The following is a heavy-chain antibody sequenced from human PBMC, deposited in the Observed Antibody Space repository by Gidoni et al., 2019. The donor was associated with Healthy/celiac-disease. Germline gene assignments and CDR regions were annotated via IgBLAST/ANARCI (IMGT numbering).Heavy chain of an antibody. CDR1: GYSFTSYW. Sequence: VQLLQSAAEVTNPGESLQISCKGSGYSFTSYWSGGVRQMPGTGLEWMGISYPGDSDTRYSTSFQGQVTISAEKSISTAYLQWRSLKASDTAMYYCAGRSFPHNWFDPWGQVTLVTVSS. V-gene: IGHV5-51*01. CDR2: SYPGDSDT. J-gene: IGHJ5*02. CDR3: AGRSFPHNWFDP.